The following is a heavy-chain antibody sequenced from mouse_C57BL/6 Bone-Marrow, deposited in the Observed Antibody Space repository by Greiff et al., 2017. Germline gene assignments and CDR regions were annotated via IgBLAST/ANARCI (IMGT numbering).Heavy chain of an antibody. Sequence: QVHVKQSGAELVRPGASVKLSCKASGYTFTDYYINWVKQRPGQGLEWIARLYPGSGNTYYNEKFKGKATLTAEKSSSTAYMQLSSLTSEDSAVYFCARGLRRGFAYWGQGTLVTVSA. J-gene: IGHJ3*01. CDR3: ARGLRRGFAY. CDR2: LYPGSGNT. D-gene: IGHD2-4*01. CDR1: GYTFTDYY. V-gene: IGHV1-76*01.